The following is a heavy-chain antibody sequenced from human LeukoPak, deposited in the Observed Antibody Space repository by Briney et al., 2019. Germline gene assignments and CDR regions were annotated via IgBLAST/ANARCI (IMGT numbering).Heavy chain of an antibody. J-gene: IGHJ4*02. CDR2: INPNSGGT. CDR1: GYTFTGYY. CDR3: ARAGYYYDSSGYYYVGVVY. Sequence: ASVKVSCKASGYTFTGYYMHWVRQAPGQGLEWMGRINPNSGGTNYAQRFQGRVTITRDASISTAYMERSRLRSDDPAVYYCARAGYYYDSSGYYYVGVVYWGEGTLVTVS. V-gene: IGHV1-2*06. D-gene: IGHD3-22*01.